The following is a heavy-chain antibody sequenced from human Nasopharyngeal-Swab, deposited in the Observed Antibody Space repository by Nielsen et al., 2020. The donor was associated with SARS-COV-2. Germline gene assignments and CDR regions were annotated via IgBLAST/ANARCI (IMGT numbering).Heavy chain of an antibody. CDR2: ISYDGSNK. V-gene: IGHV3-30*04. D-gene: IGHD3-22*01. J-gene: IGHJ3*02. CDR3: ARAGGGGYYGAFDI. Sequence: LSLTCAASGFTFSSYAMHWVRQAPGKGLEWVAVISYDGSNKYYADSVKGRFTISRDNSKNTLYLQMNSLRAEDTAVYYCARAGGGGYYGAFDIWGQGTMVTVSS. CDR1: GFTFSSYA.